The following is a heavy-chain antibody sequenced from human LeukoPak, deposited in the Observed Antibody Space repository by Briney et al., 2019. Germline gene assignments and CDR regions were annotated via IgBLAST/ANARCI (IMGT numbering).Heavy chain of an antibody. D-gene: IGHD3-3*01. Sequence: PSGTLSLTCAVSGGSISSSNWWSWIRPPPGKGLEWIGYIFYSGSTNYNPSLKSRVTISVDTSKNQFSLKLSSVTAADTAVYYCARVFSYPLRAPFDPWGQGTLVTVSS. CDR1: GGSISSSNW. J-gene: IGHJ5*02. V-gene: IGHV4-4*02. CDR2: IFYSGST. CDR3: ARVFSYPLRAPFDP.